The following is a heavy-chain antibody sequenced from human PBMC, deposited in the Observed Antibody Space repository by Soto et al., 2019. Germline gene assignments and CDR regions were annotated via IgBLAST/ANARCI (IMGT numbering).Heavy chain of an antibody. Sequence: PGGSLRLSCAASGFTFSSYSMNWVRQAPGKGLEWVSSISSSSSYIYYADSVKGRFTISRDNAKNSLYLQMNSLRAKDTAVYYCACNVRFLEWLLPLYYMDVWGKGTTVTVSS. CDR2: ISSSSSYI. CDR1: GFTFSSYS. J-gene: IGHJ6*03. V-gene: IGHV3-21*01. D-gene: IGHD3-3*01. CDR3: ACNVRFLEWLLPLYYMDV.